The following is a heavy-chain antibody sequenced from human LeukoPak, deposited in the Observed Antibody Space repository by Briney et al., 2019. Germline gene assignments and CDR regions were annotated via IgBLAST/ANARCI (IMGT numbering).Heavy chain of an antibody. J-gene: IGHJ3*02. CDR2: LYSSAST. Sequence: SVTLSLTCTVSGGSISSYHWSWIRQPAGKGLEWIGRLYSSASTDYNPSLRSRVTMSADTSKNQFSLKLSSVTAADTAVYCCAISPPVVPAAITTFHIWGQGTMVTVSS. D-gene: IGHD2-2*01. V-gene: IGHV4-4*07. CDR1: GGSISSYH. CDR3: AISPPVVPAAITTFHI.